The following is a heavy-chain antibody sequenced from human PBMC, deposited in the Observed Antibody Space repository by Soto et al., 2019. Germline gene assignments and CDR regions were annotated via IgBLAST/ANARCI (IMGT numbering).Heavy chain of an antibody. CDR3: ARSFGIAVAGTDFDY. CDR2: ISYDGSNK. V-gene: IGHV3-30-3*01. CDR1: GFTFSSYA. J-gene: IGHJ4*02. Sequence: QVQLVESGGGVVQPGRSLRLSCAASGFTFSSYAMHWVRQAPGKGLEWVAVISYDGSNKYYADSVKGRFTISRDNSKNTLYLQMNSLRAEDKAVYYCARSFGIAVAGTDFDYWGQGTLVTVSS. D-gene: IGHD6-19*01.